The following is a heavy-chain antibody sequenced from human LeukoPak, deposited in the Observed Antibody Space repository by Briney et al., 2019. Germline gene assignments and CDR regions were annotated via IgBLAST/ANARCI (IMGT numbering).Heavy chain of an antibody. V-gene: IGHV3-74*01. Sequence: PGGSLRVSCAASGFXFSSYWMHWVRQAPGKGLVWVSSISSDGKSTTYADSVRGRFTISRDTAKNTLYLQMNSLRAEDTAVYYCARGAARYYDYWGQGTLVTVSS. D-gene: IGHD6-6*01. CDR3: ARGAARYYDY. CDR1: GFXFSSYW. CDR2: ISSDGKST. J-gene: IGHJ4*02.